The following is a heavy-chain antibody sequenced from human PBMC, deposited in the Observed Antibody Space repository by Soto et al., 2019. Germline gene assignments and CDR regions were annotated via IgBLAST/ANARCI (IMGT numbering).Heavy chain of an antibody. CDR2: ISAYNGNT. D-gene: IGHD2-15*01. CDR3: ATDLGGPFDYYYYGMDV. Sequence: ASVKVSCKASGYTFTSYGISWVRQAPGQGLEWMGWISAYNGNTNYAQKLQGRVTMTTDTSTSTAYMELRSLRSEDTAVYYCATDLGGPFDYYYYGMDVWGQGNTVTV. V-gene: IGHV1-18*01. J-gene: IGHJ6*02. CDR1: GYTFTSYG.